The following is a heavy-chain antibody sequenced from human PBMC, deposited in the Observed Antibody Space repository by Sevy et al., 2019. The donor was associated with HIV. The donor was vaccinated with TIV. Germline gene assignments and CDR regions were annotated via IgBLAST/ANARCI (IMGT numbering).Heavy chain of an antibody. CDR3: ARDGGYSDYGMDV. CDR1: EFTFISYA. J-gene: IGHJ6*02. V-gene: IGHV3-48*01. CDR2: ISSSSNTI. D-gene: IGHD2-15*01. Sequence: GGSLRLSCAASEFTFISYAMSWVRQAPGKGLEWVSFISSSSNTIYYADSVKGRFTISRDNAKNSLYLQMNSLRAEDTAVYYCARDGGYSDYGMDVWGQGTTVTVSS.